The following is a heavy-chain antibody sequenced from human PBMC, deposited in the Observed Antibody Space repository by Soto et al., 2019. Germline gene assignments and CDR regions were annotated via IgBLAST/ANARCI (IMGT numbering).Heavy chain of an antibody. J-gene: IGHJ5*02. CDR1: GFTFGDYA. Sequence: GGSLRLSCTASGFTFGDYAMSWFRQAPWKGLEWVGFIRSKAYGGTTEYAASVKGRFTISRDDSKSIAYLQMNSLKTEDTAVYYCTRGGVVPAASKNWFDPWGQGTLVTVSS. CDR3: TRGGVVPAASKNWFDP. D-gene: IGHD2-2*01. V-gene: IGHV3-49*03. CDR2: IRSKAYGGTT.